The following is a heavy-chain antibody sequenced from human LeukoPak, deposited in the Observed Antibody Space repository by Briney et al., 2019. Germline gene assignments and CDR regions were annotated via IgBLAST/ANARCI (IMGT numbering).Heavy chain of an antibody. V-gene: IGHV4-34*01. CDR2: INHSGST. CDR3: ASCLSYYYDTSGHQVRDAFDI. J-gene: IGHJ3*02. D-gene: IGHD3-22*01. CDR1: GGYFSGYY. Sequence: PSETLSLTCAVYGGYFSGYYWSWIRQPPGKGLEWIGEINHSGSTDYNPSLKSRVTISVDTSKNQFSLKLSSVTAADTAVYYCASCLSYYYDTSGHQVRDAFDIWGQGTMVTVSS.